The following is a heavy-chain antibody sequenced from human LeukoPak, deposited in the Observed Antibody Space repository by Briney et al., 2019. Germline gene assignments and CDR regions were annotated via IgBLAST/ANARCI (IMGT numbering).Heavy chain of an antibody. CDR3: TTGYYYDSSGYYLSAFDI. V-gene: IGHV3-15*01. Sequence: GGSLRLSCAASGFTFSNAWMSWVRKAPGKGLEWVGRIKSKTDGGTTDYAAPVKGRFTISRDDSKNTLYLQMNSLKTEDTAVYYCTTGYYYDSSGYYLSAFDIWGQGTMVTVSS. J-gene: IGHJ3*02. D-gene: IGHD3-22*01. CDR2: IKSKTDGGTT. CDR1: GFTFSNAW.